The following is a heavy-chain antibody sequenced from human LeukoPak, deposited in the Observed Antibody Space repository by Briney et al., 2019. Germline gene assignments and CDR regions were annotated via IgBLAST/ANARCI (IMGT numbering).Heavy chain of an antibody. Sequence: KLSETLSLTCSVSGCSISSYYWSWIRQPAGKGLEWIGRIYTSGSTNYNPSLKSRVTMSVDTSKNQFSLKLSSVTAADTAVYYCARDRYYYDSSSYRFDYWGRGTLVTVSS. D-gene: IGHD3-22*01. CDR2: IYTSGST. CDR1: GCSISSYY. J-gene: IGHJ4*02. CDR3: ARDRYYYDSSSYRFDY. V-gene: IGHV4-4*07.